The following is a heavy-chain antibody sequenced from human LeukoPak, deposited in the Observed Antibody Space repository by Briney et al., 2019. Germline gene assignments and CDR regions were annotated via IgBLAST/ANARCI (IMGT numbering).Heavy chain of an antibody. V-gene: IGHV4-59*08. CDR2: IYYSGST. CDR1: GGSIGDYY. Sequence: SETLSLTCTVSGGSIGDYYWSWIRQPPGKGLEWIGYIYYSGSTNYNPSLKSRVTISVDTSKNQFSLKLSSVTAADTAVYYCARLVTAAGTTSENYYYYGMDVWGQGTTVTVSS. CDR3: ARLVTAAGTTSENYYYYGMDV. D-gene: IGHD6-13*01. J-gene: IGHJ6*02.